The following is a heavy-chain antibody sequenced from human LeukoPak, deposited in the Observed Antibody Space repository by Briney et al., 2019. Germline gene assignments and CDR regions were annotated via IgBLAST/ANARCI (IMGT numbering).Heavy chain of an antibody. D-gene: IGHD2-2*01. CDR3: ARDGGSAMPFDY. CDR1: GFTFSSYA. J-gene: IGHJ4*02. V-gene: IGHV3-7*01. Sequence: GGSLRLSCAASGFTFSSYAMHWVRQAPGKGLEWVANIKQDGSEKYYVDSVKGRFTISRDNAKNSLYLQMNSLRAEDTAVYYCARDGGSAMPFDYWGQGTLVTVSS. CDR2: IKQDGSEK.